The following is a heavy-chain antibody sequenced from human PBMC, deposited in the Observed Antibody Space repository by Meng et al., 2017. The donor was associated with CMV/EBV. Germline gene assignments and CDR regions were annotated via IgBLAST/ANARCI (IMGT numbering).Heavy chain of an antibody. CDR1: GFTFSVYA. CDR3: AKLRGSGFNSCWYFDL. D-gene: IGHD3-22*01. Sequence: GESLKISCAASGFTFSVYAMTWVRQAPGKGLEWVSIIYSGGSSTYYADSLKGRFTISRDDSKNTLYLQVNSPRADDTAVYYCAKLRGSGFNSCWYFDLWGRGTLVTVSS. V-gene: IGHV3-23*03. J-gene: IGHJ2*01. CDR2: IYSGGSST.